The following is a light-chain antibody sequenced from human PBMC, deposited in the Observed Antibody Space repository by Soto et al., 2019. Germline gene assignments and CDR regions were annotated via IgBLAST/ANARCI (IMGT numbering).Light chain of an antibody. CDR2: DDN. V-gene: IGLV1-51*01. J-gene: IGLJ1*01. CDR3: GSWDSSLSAYV. CDR1: SSNIGGNS. Sequence: QSVLTRPPSVSAAPGQKVTISCSGSSSNIGGNSVSWYQQLPGTAPKLLIYDDNKRPSGIPDRFSGSKSGTSATLGITGFQTGDEADYYCGSWDSSLSAYVFGTGTNVTVL.